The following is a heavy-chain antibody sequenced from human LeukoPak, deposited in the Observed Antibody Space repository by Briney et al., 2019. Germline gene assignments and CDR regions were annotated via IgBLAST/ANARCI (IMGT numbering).Heavy chain of an antibody. D-gene: IGHD6-25*01. Sequence: PSETLSLTCSVSGGFHSRYYWSWVRQPLGKGLEWLGHIFYSGHSNYNASLTSRIRMSVDTSKAQFSLELASVIAPNTAVYYCARIDPLGFFDQWGPGILVTVSS. V-gene: IGHV4-59*12. J-gene: IGHJ4*02. CDR2: IFYSGHS. CDR3: ARIDPLGFFDQ. CDR1: GGFHSRYY.